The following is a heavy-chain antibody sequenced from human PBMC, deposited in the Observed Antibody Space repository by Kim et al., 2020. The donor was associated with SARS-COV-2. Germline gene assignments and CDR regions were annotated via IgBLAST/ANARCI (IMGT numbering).Heavy chain of an antibody. CDR3: AREGYFYGSGTDRVYFDY. V-gene: IGHV4-4*07. CDR2: AYVSESA. J-gene: IGHJ4*01. CDR1: GASINTYH. Sequence: SETLSLTCSVSGASINTYHWNWIRHSAGKGLEWIGRAYVSESANYSPSLKSRVTISLDTSKNQFSLSLTSVTAAATAVYYCAREGYFYGSGTDRVYFDY. D-gene: IGHD3-10*01.